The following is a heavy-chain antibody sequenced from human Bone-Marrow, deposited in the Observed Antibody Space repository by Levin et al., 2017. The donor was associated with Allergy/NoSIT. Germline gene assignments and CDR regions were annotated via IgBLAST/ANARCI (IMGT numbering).Heavy chain of an antibody. D-gene: IGHD3-10*01. CDR1: GFTFSSYS. V-gene: IGHV3-21*01. CDR2: ISSSSSYI. CDR3: ARDRMVQGEDAFDI. Sequence: GESLKISCAASGFTFSSYSMNWVRQAPGKGLEWVSSISSSSSYIYYADSVKGRFTISRDNAKNSLYLQMNSLRAEDTAVYYCARDRMVQGEDAFDIWGQGQWSPSLQ. J-gene: IGHJ3*02.